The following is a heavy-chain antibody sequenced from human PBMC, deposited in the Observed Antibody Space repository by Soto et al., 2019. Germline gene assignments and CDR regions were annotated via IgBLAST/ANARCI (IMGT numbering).Heavy chain of an antibody. CDR2: INHSVST. D-gene: IGHD6-6*01. V-gene: IGHV4-34*01. Sequence: SEXLSLTCAFYGWSFSGYYCRWIRQPPGKGLDWIGEINHSVSTNYNPSLKSRVTISVDTSKNQFSLKLSSVTAADTAVYYCARRYSSSSRGMDVWGQGTTVTVSS. CDR1: GWSFSGYY. CDR3: ARRYSSSSRGMDV. J-gene: IGHJ6*02.